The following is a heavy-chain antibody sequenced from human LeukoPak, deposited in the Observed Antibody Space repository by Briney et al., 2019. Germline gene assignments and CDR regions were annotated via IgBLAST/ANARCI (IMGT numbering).Heavy chain of an antibody. CDR2: INHSGST. V-gene: IGHV4-34*01. D-gene: IGHD3-22*01. Sequence: SETLSLTCAVYGGSFSGYYWSWIRQPPGKGLEWIGEINHSGSTNYNPSLKSRVTISVDTSKNQFSLKLSSVTAADTAVYYCARHQADSSGYTFDYWGQGTLVTVSS. CDR3: ARHQADSSGYTFDY. CDR1: GGSFSGYY. J-gene: IGHJ4*02.